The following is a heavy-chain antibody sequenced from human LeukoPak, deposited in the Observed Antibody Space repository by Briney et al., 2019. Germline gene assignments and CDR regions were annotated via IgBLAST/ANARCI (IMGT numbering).Heavy chain of an antibody. D-gene: IGHD6-13*01. CDR2: IYYSGST. CDR3: ARALGGAAAGKSGHWFDP. J-gene: IGHJ5*02. CDR1: GGSISSYY. V-gene: IGHV4-59*08. Sequence: PSETLSLTCTVSGGSISSYYWSWIRQPPGKGLEWIGYIYYSGSTNYNPSLKSRVTISVDTSKNQFSLKLSSVTAADTAVYYCARALGGAAAGKSGHWFDPWGQGTLVTVSS.